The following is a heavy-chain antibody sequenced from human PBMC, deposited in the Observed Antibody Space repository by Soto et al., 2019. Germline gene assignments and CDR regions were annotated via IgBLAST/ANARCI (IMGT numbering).Heavy chain of an antibody. Sequence: SDTLSLTCTVFGGSFSISSHYWGWILHPPGKGLEWLGTMFYFGSTYYNTSLESRVTISVDPSKNQFSLKLSSVTAADTAVYYCARHHFYCTGGSCYLQAYHYYGLDVWGQGTTVTVSS. V-gene: IGHV4-39*01. J-gene: IGHJ6*02. D-gene: IGHD2-15*01. CDR3: ARHHFYCTGGSCYLQAYHYYGLDV. CDR1: GGSFSISSHY. CDR2: MFYFGST.